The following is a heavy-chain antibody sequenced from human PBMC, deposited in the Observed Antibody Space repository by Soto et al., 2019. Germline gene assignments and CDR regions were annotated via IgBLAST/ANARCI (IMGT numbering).Heavy chain of an antibody. V-gene: IGHV3-30*03. CDR3: VSDRGYGHASVPYS. D-gene: IGHD5-18*01. Sequence: QAQLVESGGGVVQPGRSLRLSCAASGFAFSSYGMHWVRQAPGTGLVWVAVISYDGSLQHYADSVKGRFTISRDNSKNMLLLQISSLRADDTAVYYCVSDRGYGHASVPYSWGQRTLVSVSS. CDR2: ISYDGSLQ. CDR1: GFAFSSYG. J-gene: IGHJ4*02.